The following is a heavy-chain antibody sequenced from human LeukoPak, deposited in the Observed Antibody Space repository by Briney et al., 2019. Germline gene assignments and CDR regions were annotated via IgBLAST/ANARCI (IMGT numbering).Heavy chain of an antibody. CDR2: IYYSGST. Sequence: PSETLSLTCTVSGGSISSYYWSWIRQPPGKGLEWIGYIYYSGSTNYNPSLKSRVTISVDTSKNQFSLKLSSVTAADTAVYYCARESSYSSGWTTMGFDYWGQGTLVTVSS. J-gene: IGHJ4*02. V-gene: IGHV4-59*01. CDR1: GGSISSYY. CDR3: ARESSYSSGWTTMGFDY. D-gene: IGHD6-19*01.